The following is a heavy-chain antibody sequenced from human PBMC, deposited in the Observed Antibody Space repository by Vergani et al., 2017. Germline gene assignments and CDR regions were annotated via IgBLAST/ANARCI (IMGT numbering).Heavy chain of an antibody. CDR3: THSGSSGWYEVPERPYSYYGMDV. V-gene: IGHV2-5*02. J-gene: IGHJ6*02. Sequence: QITLKESGPTLVKLTQTLTSTCTFSGFPPSTSGVGVGWIRQPPGKALEWFALIYWDDDMRYSPSLKCRITITNDTSKNHVVLTMTNMDPVATATYYCTHSGSSGWYEVPERPYSYYGMDVWGQGTTVTVSS. D-gene: IGHD6-19*01. CDR2: IYWDDDM. CDR1: GFPPSTSGVG.